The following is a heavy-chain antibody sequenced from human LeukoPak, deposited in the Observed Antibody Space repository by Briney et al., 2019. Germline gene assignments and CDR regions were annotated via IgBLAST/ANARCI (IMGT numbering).Heavy chain of an antibody. CDR3: ARVLLEREAR. CDR2: ISYDGSNK. CDR1: GFTLSTYG. V-gene: IGHV3-30*03. J-gene: IGHJ4*02. D-gene: IGHD1-1*01. Sequence: PGRSLRLSCAASGFTLSTYGMHWVRQAPGKGLEWVAVISYDGSNKYYGDSVKGRFTISRGNAKNTLYLQMNSLRAEDTAVYYCARVLLEREARWGQGTLVTVSS.